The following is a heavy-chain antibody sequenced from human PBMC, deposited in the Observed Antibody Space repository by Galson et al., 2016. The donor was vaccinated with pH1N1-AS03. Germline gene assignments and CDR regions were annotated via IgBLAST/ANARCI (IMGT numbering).Heavy chain of an antibody. Sequence: SVKVSCKASGYTFTSYYMHWVRQAPGQGREWMGIINPSDGNTNYAQRFQGRVTMTRDTSTSTVYMELSSLRSDETAVYYCARVSAGLTGYYYAMDVWGQGTTVTVSS. CDR2: INPSDGNT. D-gene: IGHD4/OR15-4a*01. V-gene: IGHV1-46*01. CDR1: GYTFTSYY. J-gene: IGHJ6*02. CDR3: ARVSAGLTGYYYAMDV.